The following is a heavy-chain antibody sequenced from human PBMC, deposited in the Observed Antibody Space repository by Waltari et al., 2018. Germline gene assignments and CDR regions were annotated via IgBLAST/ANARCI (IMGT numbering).Heavy chain of an antibody. CDR3: ARDLWAYCGGDCNWFDP. V-gene: IGHV4-59*01. CDR2: IYYSGST. CDR1: GGSIRSYY. J-gene: IGHJ5*02. D-gene: IGHD2-21*01. Sequence: QVQLQESGPGLVKPSETLSLTCTVSGGSIRSYYWSWIRQPPGKGLEWIGYIYYSGSTNYNPSLKSRVTISVDTSKNQFSLKLSSVTAADTAVYYCARDLWAYCGGDCNWFDPWGQGTLVTVSS.